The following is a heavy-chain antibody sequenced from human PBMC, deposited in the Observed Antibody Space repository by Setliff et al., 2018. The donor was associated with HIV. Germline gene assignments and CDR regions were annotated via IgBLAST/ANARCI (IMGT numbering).Heavy chain of an antibody. CDR2: INHGGIT. CDR3: AGGSSGSDRTEYDAAFDI. J-gene: IGHJ3*02. CDR1: GETFSGYY. V-gene: IGHV4-34*01. D-gene: IGHD3-22*01. Sequence: SETLSLTCAVYGETFSGYYWSWIRQTPGKGLEWIGEINHGGITNSNPSLKSRVTISVDTSKNLFSLKMSSVTAADTAIYYCAGGSSGSDRTEYDAAFDIWGQGTVVTVSS.